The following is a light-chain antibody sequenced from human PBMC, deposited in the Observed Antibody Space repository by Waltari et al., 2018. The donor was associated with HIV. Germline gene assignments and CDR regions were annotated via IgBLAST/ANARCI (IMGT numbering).Light chain of an antibody. V-gene: IGLV3-21*02. J-gene: IGLJ2*01. CDR2: DDS. CDR3: QVYDGNSVI. Sequence: SYVLTQPPSVSLDTGQTAMITCWGHTAGSNTVHWYQQKPGQAPVLVVYDDSDRPSGIPERFSGSNSANSATLTISRVEDGDEADYYCQVYDGNSVIFAGGTKLTVL. CDR1: TAGSNT.